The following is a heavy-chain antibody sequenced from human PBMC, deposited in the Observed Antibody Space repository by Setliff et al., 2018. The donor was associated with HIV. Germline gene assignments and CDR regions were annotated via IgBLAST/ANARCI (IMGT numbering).Heavy chain of an antibody. CDR3: ASEQLGFGPPRGMDV. J-gene: IGHJ6*02. CDR2: INAANGNT. CDR1: GYTFTTYA. Sequence: ASVKVSCKASGYTFTTYAMHWVRQAPGQRLEWMGWINAANGNTKYSHKFHVRGTIIRDTSASTAYMDLSSLSSEDTAVYYCASEQLGFGPPRGMDVCGQGTTVTGSS. D-gene: IGHD3-3*01. V-gene: IGHV1-3*01.